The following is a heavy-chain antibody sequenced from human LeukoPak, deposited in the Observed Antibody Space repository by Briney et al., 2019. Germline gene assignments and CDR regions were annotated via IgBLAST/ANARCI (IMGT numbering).Heavy chain of an antibody. CDR3: ARRFSTGPFDY. D-gene: IGHD2-2*01. Sequence: SETLSLTCTVSSGSISTYYWSWIRQPAGKGLEWIGRIYTSGRTSYNPSLKSRVTMSVDTSKNQFSLKLKSVTAADTAVYYCARRFSTGPFDYWGQGILVTVSS. J-gene: IGHJ4*02. CDR2: IYTSGRT. V-gene: IGHV4-4*07. CDR1: SGSISTYY.